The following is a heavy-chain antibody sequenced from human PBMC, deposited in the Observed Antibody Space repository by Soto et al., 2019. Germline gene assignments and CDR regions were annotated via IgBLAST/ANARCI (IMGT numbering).Heavy chain of an antibody. CDR3: AREGQALYYYYGMDV. CDR2: ISGYNGNT. CDR1: GYTFTNYG. Sequence: QVQVVQSGDEVKKPGASVKVSCKASGYTFTNYGFSWVRQAPGQGLEWMGGISGYNGNTKYAEKFQGRVTMTTDTSTSTAHMELRSLRSDDTAVYYCAREGQALYYYYGMDVWGQGTAVTVSS. J-gene: IGHJ6*02. V-gene: IGHV1-18*01.